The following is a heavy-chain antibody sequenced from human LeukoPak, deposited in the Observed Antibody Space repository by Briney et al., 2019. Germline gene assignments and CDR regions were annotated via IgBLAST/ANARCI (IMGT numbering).Heavy chain of an antibody. Sequence: ASVKVSCKASGYTFTSYGISGVRQAPGQGLEWMGWISAYNGNTNYAQKLQGRVTMTTDTSTSTAYMELRSLRSDDTAVYNCAKAKPFSASGGAFAIWGQGTMVTVSS. V-gene: IGHV1-18*01. D-gene: IGHD3-10*01. CDR3: AKAKPFSASGGAFAI. CDR2: ISAYNGNT. CDR1: GYTFTSYG. J-gene: IGHJ3*02.